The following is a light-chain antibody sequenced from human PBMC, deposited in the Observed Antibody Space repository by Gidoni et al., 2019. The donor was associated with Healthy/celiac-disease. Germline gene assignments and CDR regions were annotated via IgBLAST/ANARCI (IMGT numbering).Light chain of an antibody. J-gene: IGLJ2*01. V-gene: IGLV3-19*01. Sequence: SSERTQDPAVSVALGQTVRITCQGDSLRSYYASWYQQKPGQAPVLVIYGKNNRPSGIPDRFSGSSSGNTASLTITGAQAEEEADYYCNSRDSSGNHVVFGGGTKLTVL. CDR3: NSRDSSGNHVV. CDR2: GKN. CDR1: SLRSYY.